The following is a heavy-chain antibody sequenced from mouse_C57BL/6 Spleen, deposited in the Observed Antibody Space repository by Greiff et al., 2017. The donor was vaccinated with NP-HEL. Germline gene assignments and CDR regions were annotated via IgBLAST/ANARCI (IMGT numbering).Heavy chain of an antibody. CDR2: ISDGGSYT. D-gene: IGHD1-1*01. CDR1: GFTFSSYA. Sequence: EVQLVESGGGLVKPGGSLKLSCAASGFTFSSYAMSWVRQTPEKRLEWVATISDGGSYTYYPDNVKGRFTISRDNAKNNLYLQMSHLKSEDTAMYYCARAVYYYGSLYFDVWGTGTTVTVSS. CDR3: ARAVYYYGSLYFDV. V-gene: IGHV5-4*01. J-gene: IGHJ1*03.